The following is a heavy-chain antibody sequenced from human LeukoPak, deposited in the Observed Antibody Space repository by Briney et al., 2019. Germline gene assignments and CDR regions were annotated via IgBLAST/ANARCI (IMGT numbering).Heavy chain of an antibody. V-gene: IGHV3-23*01. CDR2: ISGGGGST. D-gene: IGHD2/OR15-2a*01. CDR1: GFTFSSYA. J-gene: IGHJ4*02. CDR3: TTDFHYYFDY. Sequence: PGGSLRLSCAASGFTFSSYAMSWVRQAPGKGLEWVSAISGGGGSTYYADSVKGRFTISRDNSKNTLYLQMNSLRAEDTAVYYCTTDFHYYFDYWGQGTLVTVSS.